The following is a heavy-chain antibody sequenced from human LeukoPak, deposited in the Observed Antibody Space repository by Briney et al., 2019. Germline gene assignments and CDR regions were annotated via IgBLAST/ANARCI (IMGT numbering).Heavy chain of an antibody. J-gene: IGHJ5*02. Sequence: ASAKVSCKASGGTFSSYAISWVRQAPGQGLEWMGGIIPIFGTANYAQKFQGRVTITADESTSTAYMELSSLRSEDTAVYYCARESVVPAAESYNWFDPWGQGTLVTVSS. V-gene: IGHV1-69*01. D-gene: IGHD2-2*01. CDR2: IIPIFGTA. CDR1: GGTFSSYA. CDR3: ARESVVPAAESYNWFDP.